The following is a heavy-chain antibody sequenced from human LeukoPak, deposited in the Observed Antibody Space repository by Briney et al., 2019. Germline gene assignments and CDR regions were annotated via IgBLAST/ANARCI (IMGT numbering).Heavy chain of an antibody. Sequence: GSLRLSCAASGFTFRDYDMTWIRQAPGKGLEWVSYISSSDRTIYNAESVKGRFTISKDNAKNSLYLQMNSLRAEDTAVYYCAKQSTSWRLGELSFFGGYFDYWGQGTLVTVSS. J-gene: IGHJ4*02. D-gene: IGHD3-16*02. V-gene: IGHV3-11*01. CDR3: AKQSTSWRLGELSFFGGYFDY. CDR1: GFTFRDYD. CDR2: ISSSDRTI.